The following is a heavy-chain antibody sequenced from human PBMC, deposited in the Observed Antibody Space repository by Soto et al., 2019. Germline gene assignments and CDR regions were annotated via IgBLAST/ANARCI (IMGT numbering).Heavy chain of an antibody. D-gene: IGHD3-10*01. V-gene: IGHV1-69*01. Sequence: VKVSCEASGGTFRNHVFNWVRQAPGQGLEWMGGIIPIIGTPNYAQKFQGRVTITADASTSTVYLEVSSLRSQDTAVYYCARDLEFRDGNISHLDYWGQGTLVTVSS. CDR3: ARDLEFRDGNISHLDY. J-gene: IGHJ4*02. CDR1: GGTFRNHV. CDR2: IIPIIGTP.